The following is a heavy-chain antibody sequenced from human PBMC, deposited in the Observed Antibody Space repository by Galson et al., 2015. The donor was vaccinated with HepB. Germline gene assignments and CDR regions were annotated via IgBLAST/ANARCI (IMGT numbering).Heavy chain of an antibody. V-gene: IGHV1-2*02. Sequence: SVKVSCKASGYTFTGYYIHWVRQAPGQGLEWMGWINPNSGGTNYAQKFQGRVTMTRDTSISTVYMEFSRLRFDDTAMYYCASSGGYYPFDSWGQGTLVTVSS. CDR1: GYTFTGYY. CDR2: INPNSGGT. J-gene: IGHJ4*02. D-gene: IGHD1-26*01. CDR3: ASSGGYYPFDS.